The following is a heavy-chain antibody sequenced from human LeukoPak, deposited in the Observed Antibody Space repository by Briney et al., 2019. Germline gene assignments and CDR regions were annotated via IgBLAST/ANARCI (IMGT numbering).Heavy chain of an antibody. Sequence: KPSETLSLTCTVSGYSISSGYYWGWIRQPPGKGLEWIGNIYHNGSTNYNPSLKSRVTISVDTSKNQFSLKLSSVTAADTAVYYCARGRFSTRYCSSTSCRNWFDPWGQGTLVTVSS. V-gene: IGHV4-38-2*02. J-gene: IGHJ5*02. CDR1: GYSISSGYY. CDR2: IYHNGST. D-gene: IGHD2-2*01. CDR3: ARGRFSTRYCSSTSCRNWFDP.